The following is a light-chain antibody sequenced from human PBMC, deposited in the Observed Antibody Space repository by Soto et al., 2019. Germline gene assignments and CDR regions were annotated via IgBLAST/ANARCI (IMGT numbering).Light chain of an antibody. CDR3: SSYAGSNIYV. J-gene: IGLJ1*01. CDR2: GVT. Sequence: QSVLTQPPSASGSPGQSVTFSCTGTSSDVGRYNYVSWYHQHPGKAPKLLIYGVTQRPSGVPDRFSGSKSGNTASLTVSGLQDEDEGYYYCSSYAGSNIYVFGTGTKVTVL. V-gene: IGLV2-8*01. CDR1: SSDVGRYNY.